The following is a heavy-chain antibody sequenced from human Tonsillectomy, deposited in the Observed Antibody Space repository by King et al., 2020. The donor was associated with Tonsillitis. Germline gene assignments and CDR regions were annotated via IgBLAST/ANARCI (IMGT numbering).Heavy chain of an antibody. J-gene: IGHJ5*02. CDR1: GGSISSYY. Sequence: QLQESGPGLVKPSETLSLTCTVSGGSISSYYWTWIRQPPGKGLEWIGYIYYSGSTSYHPSLKSRVTISIDTSKNQFSLKLSSVTAADTAVYYCARDRGGGYCSGGSCYPRWFDPWGQGTLVTVSS. V-gene: IGHV4-59*01. D-gene: IGHD2-15*01. CDR2: IYYSGST. CDR3: ARDRGGGYCSGGSCYPRWFDP.